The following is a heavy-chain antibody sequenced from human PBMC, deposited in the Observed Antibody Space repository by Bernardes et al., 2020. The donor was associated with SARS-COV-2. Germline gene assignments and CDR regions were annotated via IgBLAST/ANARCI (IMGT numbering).Heavy chain of an antibody. CDR3: TRASDAAFGI. D-gene: IGHD6-25*01. CDR2: VKPDGVTT. V-gene: IGHV3-74*01. CDR1: GFAAGDYW. J-gene: IGHJ3*02. Sequence: GSLRLSCAASGFAAGDYWMEWVRQAPGKGLEWVSLVKPDGVTTRYVNSVKGRFTIARDNAKNMLYLQMNSLRVEDTAVYYCTRASDAAFGIWGQGTVVTVSS.